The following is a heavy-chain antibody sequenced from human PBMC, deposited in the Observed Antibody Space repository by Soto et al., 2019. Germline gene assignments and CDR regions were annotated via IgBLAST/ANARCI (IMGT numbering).Heavy chain of an antibody. V-gene: IGHV1-18*01. CDR3: ARRKRWGRVDDAFDI. CDR1: GYTFTSYG. J-gene: IGHJ3*02. CDR2: ISAYNGNT. Sequence: QVQLVQSGAEVKKPGASVKVSCKASGYTFTSYGISWVRQAPGQGLEWMGWISAYNGNTNYAQKLQGRVTMTTDTSXTTADMELRSLRSDDTAVYYCARRKRWGRVDDAFDIWGQGTMVTVSS. D-gene: IGHD7-27*01.